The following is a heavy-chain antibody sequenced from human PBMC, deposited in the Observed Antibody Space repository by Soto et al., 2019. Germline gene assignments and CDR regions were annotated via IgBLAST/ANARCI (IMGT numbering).Heavy chain of an antibody. D-gene: IGHD3-22*01. CDR1: GGSISSGDYY. CDR2: IYYSGST. J-gene: IGHJ4*02. CDR3: ARVKEEVVPFKGGYYDSSGYYFDY. Sequence: QVQLQESGPGLVKPSQTLSLTCTVSGGSISSGDYYWSWIRQPPGKGLEWIGYIYYSGSTYYNPSLKSRVTISVDTSKNQFSLKLSSVTAADTAVYYCARVKEEVVPFKGGYYDSSGYYFDYWGQGTLVTVSS. V-gene: IGHV4-30-4*01.